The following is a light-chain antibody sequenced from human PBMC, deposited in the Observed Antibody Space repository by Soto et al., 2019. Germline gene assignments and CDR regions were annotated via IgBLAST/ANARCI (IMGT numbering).Light chain of an antibody. CDR3: QQTYSTLVT. Sequence: DIQMTQSPSSLSASVGDRVTIACRASQNISVFLNWYQHKAGKAPKLLIYTASSLESGVPSRISVGGSGTEFTLTISSLQPDDFATYYCQQTYSTLVTFGPGTKVDIK. J-gene: IGKJ3*01. CDR1: QNISVF. V-gene: IGKV1-39*01. CDR2: TAS.